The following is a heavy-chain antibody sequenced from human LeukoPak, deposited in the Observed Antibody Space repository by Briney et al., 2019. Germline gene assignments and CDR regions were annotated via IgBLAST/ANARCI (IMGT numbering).Heavy chain of an antibody. Sequence: SETLSLTCTVSGGSISSYYWSWIRQPAGKGLEWIGRIYTSGSTNYNPSLKSRVTMSVDTSKNQFSLKLSSVTAADTAVYYCAGDAGYCSSTSCYEGRWNAFDIWGQGTMVTVSS. CDR1: GGSISSYY. D-gene: IGHD2-2*01. CDR3: AGDAGYCSSTSCYEGRWNAFDI. CDR2: IYTSGST. V-gene: IGHV4-4*07. J-gene: IGHJ3*02.